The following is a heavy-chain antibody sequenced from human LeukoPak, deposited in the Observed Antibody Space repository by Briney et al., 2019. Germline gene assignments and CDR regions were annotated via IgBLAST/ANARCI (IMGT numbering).Heavy chain of an antibody. V-gene: IGHV3-53*01. J-gene: IGHJ4*02. CDR2: IYSGGST. D-gene: IGHD6-13*01. CDR1: GFTVSSNY. CDR3: ASGSSWDYFDY. Sequence: GGSLRLSCAASGFTVSSNYMSWVRQAPGKGLEWAPVIYSGGSTYYADSVKGRFTISRDNSKNTLYLQMNSLRAEDTAVYYCASGSSWDYFDYWGQGTLVTVSS.